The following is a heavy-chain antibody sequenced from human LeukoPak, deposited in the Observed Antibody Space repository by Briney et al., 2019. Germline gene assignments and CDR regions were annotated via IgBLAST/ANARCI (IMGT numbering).Heavy chain of an antibody. CDR3: AKPRIIGLGWAQFDY. Sequence: GGSLRLSCTASGFTLSDVWMNWVRQPPGKGLEWVASFDGNADGTYYADSVKGRCTISRDNSKNTLYLQMNSLRAEDTAIYYCAKPRIIGLGWAQFDYWGQGSLVTVSS. J-gene: IGHJ4*02. V-gene: IGHV3-23*01. D-gene: IGHD2-15*01. CDR2: FDGNADGT. CDR1: GFTLSDVW.